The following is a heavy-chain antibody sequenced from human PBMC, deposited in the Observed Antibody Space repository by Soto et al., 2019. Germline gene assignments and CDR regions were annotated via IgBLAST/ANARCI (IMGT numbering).Heavy chain of an antibody. CDR1: GYSFTSYW. CDR2: IYPGDSDT. V-gene: IGHV5-51*03. D-gene: IGHD2-2*01. CDR3: ASPATYCSSTSCRFDY. Sequence: EVQLVQSGAEVKKPGESLKISCKGSGYSFTSYWIGWVRQMPGKGLEWMGIIYPGDSDTRYSPSFQGQVTISADKSISTAYLQWSSLQASDTAMYYCASPATYCSSTSCRFDYWGQGTLVTVSS. J-gene: IGHJ4*02.